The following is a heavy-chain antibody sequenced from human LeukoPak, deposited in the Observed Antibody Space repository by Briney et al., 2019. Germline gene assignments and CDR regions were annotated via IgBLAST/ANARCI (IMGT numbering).Heavy chain of an antibody. J-gene: IGHJ6*03. D-gene: IGHD3-9*01. CDR1: GYTFTSYD. Sequence: ASVKVSCKASGYTFTSYDINWVRQATGQGLEWMGWMNPNSGNTGYAQKFQGRVTMTRNTSISTAYMELSSLRSEDTAVYYCARSHYDILTGYYKGYYYYYMDVWGKGTTVTISS. CDR3: ARSHYDILTGYYKGYYYYYMDV. CDR2: MNPNSGNT. V-gene: IGHV1-8*01.